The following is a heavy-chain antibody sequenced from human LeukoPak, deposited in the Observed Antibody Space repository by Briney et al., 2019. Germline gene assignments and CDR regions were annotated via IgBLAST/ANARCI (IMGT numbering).Heavy chain of an antibody. V-gene: IGHV3-23*01. CDR1: GFTFSSYA. CDR2: ISGSGGST. J-gene: IGHJ4*02. Sequence: GGSLRLSCAASGFTFSSYAMSWVRQAPGKGLEWVSAISGSGGSTYYADSVKGRFTISRDNSKNTLYLQMNSLRAEDTAVYYCAKDRIPVGATTLFDYWGQGILVTVSS. D-gene: IGHD1-26*01. CDR3: AKDRIPVGATTLFDY.